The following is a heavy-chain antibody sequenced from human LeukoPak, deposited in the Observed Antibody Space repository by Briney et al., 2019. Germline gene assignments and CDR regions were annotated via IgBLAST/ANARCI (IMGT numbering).Heavy chain of an antibody. D-gene: IGHD2-15*01. J-gene: IGHJ4*02. CDR3: AREDCSGGSCYKFDY. CDR2: INPNSGGT. Sequence: ASVKVSCKASGYTFTGYDMHWVRQAPGQGLEWRGWINPNSGGTNYAQKFQGRVTMTRDTSISTAYMELSRLRSDATAVYYCAREDCSGGSCYKFDYWGQGTLVTVSS. CDR1: GYTFTGYD. V-gene: IGHV1-2*02.